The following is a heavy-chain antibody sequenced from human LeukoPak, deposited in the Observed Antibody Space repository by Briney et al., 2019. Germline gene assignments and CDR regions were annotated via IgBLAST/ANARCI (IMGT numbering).Heavy chain of an antibody. CDR1: GGSFSSYY. Sequence: SETLSLTCTVSGGSFSSYYWNWIRQPPGKGLEWIGFVSYSGGTNYNPSLKSRVTISVDTSKNQFSLKLTSVTAADTAVYYCARSSGGDDWYFDLWGRGTLVTVST. V-gene: IGHV4-59*08. CDR3: ARSSGGDDWYFDL. J-gene: IGHJ2*01. CDR2: VSYSGGT. D-gene: IGHD2-21*02.